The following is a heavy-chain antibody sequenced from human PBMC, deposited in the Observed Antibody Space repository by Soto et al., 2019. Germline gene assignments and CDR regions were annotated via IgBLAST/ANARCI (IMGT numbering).Heavy chain of an antibody. J-gene: IGHJ6*03. CDR1: GYTFTGYY. V-gene: IGHV1-2*04. D-gene: IGHD3-9*01. Sequence: ASVKVSCKASGYTFTGYYIHWVRQAPGQGLEWMGWINPNSGGTNYAQKFQGWVTMTRDTSISTAYMELSRLRSDDTAVYYCAREYYDILTGYSTGHYYYYYMDVWGKGTTVTVSS. CDR3: AREYYDILTGYSTGHYYYYYMDV. CDR2: INPNSGGT.